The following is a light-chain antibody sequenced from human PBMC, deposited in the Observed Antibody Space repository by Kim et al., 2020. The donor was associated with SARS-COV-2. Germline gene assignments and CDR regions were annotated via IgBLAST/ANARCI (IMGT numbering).Light chain of an antibody. CDR2: GAS. CDR3: LQHITYPIT. J-gene: IGKJ5*01. CDR1: QDIRND. Sequence: GDRVTITCRASQDIRNDLGWYQQNPGRAPKRLIYGASRLQSGVPSRFSGSGSGTEFTLTISSLQPEDFATYFCLQHITYPITFGQGTRLEIK. V-gene: IGKV1-17*01.